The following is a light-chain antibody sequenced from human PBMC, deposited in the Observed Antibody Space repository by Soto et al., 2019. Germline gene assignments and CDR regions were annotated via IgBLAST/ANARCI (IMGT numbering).Light chain of an antibody. CDR2: KAS. CDR1: QSISSW. CDR3: QQYKSYWT. J-gene: IGKJ1*01. Sequence: TQSPATLSLSPGDRATLSCRASQSISSWLAWYQQKPGKAPNLLIYKASSLESGVPSRFSGGGSRTEFTLTISSLQPDDFATYYCQQYKSYWTFGQGTKVDIK. V-gene: IGKV1-5*03.